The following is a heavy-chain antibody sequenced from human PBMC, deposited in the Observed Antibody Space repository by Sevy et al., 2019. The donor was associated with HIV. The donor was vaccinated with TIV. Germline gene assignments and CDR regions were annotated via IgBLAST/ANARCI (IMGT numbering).Heavy chain of an antibody. D-gene: IGHD2-2*01. V-gene: IGHV3-30*04. CDR2: ISYDGSDK. CDR1: GFTFSSYA. Sequence: GGSLRLSCAASGFTFSSYAMHWVRQAPGKGLEWVTVISYDGSDKYYADSVKGRFTMSRDNSKNTLYLQMNSLRTEDTAVYYCARDRGAVVVVPAAMIWGQGTLVTVSS. CDR3: ARDRGAVVVVPAAMI. J-gene: IGHJ4*02.